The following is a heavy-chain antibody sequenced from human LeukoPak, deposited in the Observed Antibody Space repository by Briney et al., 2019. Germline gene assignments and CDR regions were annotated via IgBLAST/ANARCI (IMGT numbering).Heavy chain of an antibody. Sequence: GGSLRLSCAASGFTFSSYAMHWVRQPPGKGLEWVSGISWNSGSIDYADSVKGRFTISRDNAKNSLYLQMNSLRVEDTAFYYCAKDNRRHYTSGPSPDSLHWGQGALVTVSS. V-gene: IGHV3-9*01. CDR2: ISWNSGSI. CDR3: AKDNRRHYTSGPSPDSLH. J-gene: IGHJ4*02. D-gene: IGHD6-19*01. CDR1: GFTFSSYA.